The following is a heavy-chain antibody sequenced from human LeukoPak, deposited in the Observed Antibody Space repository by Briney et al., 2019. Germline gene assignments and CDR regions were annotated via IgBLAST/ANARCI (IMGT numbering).Heavy chain of an antibody. CDR3: AKHTYSGWYYGY. CDR2: ISTDSLNT. J-gene: IGHJ4*02. D-gene: IGHD6-19*01. CDR1: GFTFSSNA. Sequence: PGGSLRLSCAASGFTFSSNAMSWVRQAPGQGLKWVSTISTDSLNTYYADSVKGRVTISRDNSKSTLYLQMNSLRTEDTAIYYCAKHTYSGWYYGYWGQGTLVTVSS. V-gene: IGHV3-23*01.